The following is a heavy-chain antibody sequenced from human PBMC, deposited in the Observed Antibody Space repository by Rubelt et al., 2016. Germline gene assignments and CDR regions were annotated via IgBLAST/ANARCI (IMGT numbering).Heavy chain of an antibody. J-gene: IGHJ4*02. Sequence: GISWMRQAPGQGLEWMGWISAYNGNTNYAQKLQGRITMTTDTSTSTAYMDLRSLRSDDTAVYFCARESPTWSSDYWGQGTLVTVSS. CDR2: ISAYNGNT. V-gene: IGHV1-18*01. CDR1: G. CDR3: ARESPTWSSDY. D-gene: IGHD2/OR15-2a*01.